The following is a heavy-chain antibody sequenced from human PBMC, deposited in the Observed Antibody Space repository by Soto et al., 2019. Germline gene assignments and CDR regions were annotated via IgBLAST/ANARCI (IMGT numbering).Heavy chain of an antibody. CDR1: GYTLTYY. J-gene: IGHJ4*02. CDR3: ATWGGDLNY. CDR2: INPNSGGT. V-gene: IGHV1-2*02. Sequence: ASVKVSCKISGYTLTYYTHWVRQAPGQGLEWMGWINPNSGGTNYAQNFQGRVTMTRDTSISTVYMELNRLKSDDTAVYYCATWGGDLNYLGQGTLVTVSS. D-gene: IGHD2-21*02.